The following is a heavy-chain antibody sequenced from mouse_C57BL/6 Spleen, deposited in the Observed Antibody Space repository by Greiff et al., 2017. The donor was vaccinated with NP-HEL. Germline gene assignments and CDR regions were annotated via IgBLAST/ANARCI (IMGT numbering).Heavy chain of an antibody. CDR3: ARGRDYSDY. V-gene: IGHV1-69*01. CDR2: IDPSDSYT. Sequence: QVQLKQPGAELVMPGASVKLSCKASGYTFTSYWMHWVKQRPGQGLEWIGEIDPSDSYTNYNQKFKGKSTLTVDKSSSTAYMQLSSLTSEDSAVYYCARGRDYSDYWGQGTTLTVSS. J-gene: IGHJ2*01. CDR1: GYTFTSYW. D-gene: IGHD1-1*01.